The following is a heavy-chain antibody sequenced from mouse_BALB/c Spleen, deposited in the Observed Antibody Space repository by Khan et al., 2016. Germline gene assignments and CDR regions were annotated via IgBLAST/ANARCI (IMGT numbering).Heavy chain of an antibody. J-gene: IGHJ4*01. CDR3: ARRRGYLSAMDY. D-gene: IGHD2-3*01. CDR2: INTYTGEP. Sequence: QIQLVQSGPELKKPGETVKISCKASGYTFTNYGMNWVKQAPGKGLKWMGWINTYTGEPTYADDFKGRFAFSLETSASTAYLQINNLKNEDMATXFCARRRGYLSAMDYWGQGTSVTVSS. V-gene: IGHV9-1*02. CDR1: GYTFTNYG.